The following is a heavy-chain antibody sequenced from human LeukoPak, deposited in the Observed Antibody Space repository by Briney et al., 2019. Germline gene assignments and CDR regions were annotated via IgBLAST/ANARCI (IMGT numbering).Heavy chain of an antibody. V-gene: IGHV3-30-3*01. D-gene: IGHD3-3*01. CDR2: ISYDGSKI. CDR3: ARESGWGLPHAFDF. CDR1: GFTFSSYP. J-gene: IGHJ3*01. Sequence: GGSLRLSCAASGFTFSSYPLHWVRQAPGKGLEWVTLISYDGSKIYYRDSVKGRFTISRDHSKNRLYLQMNSLRVDDTAVYYCARESGWGLPHAFDFWGQGTMVTVSS.